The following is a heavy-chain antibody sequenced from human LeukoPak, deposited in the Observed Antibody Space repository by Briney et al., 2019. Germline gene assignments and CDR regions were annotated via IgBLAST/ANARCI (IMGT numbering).Heavy chain of an antibody. D-gene: IGHD1-7*01. J-gene: IGHJ4*02. CDR2: ISYDGSNK. Sequence: GGSLRLSCAASGFTFSSYAMHWVRQAPGKGLEWVAVISYDGSNKYYADSVKGRFTISRDNSKNTLYLRMNSLRAEDTAVYYCAGFGNYYWGQGTLVTVSS. V-gene: IGHV3-30*04. CDR1: GFTFSSYA. CDR3: AGFGNYY.